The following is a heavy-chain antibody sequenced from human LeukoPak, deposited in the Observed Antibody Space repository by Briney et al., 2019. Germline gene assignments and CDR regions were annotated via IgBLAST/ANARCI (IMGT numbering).Heavy chain of an antibody. J-gene: IGHJ5*02. V-gene: IGHV1-69*05. Sequence: EASVKVSCKASGYIFTSYGVSWVRQAPGQGLEWMGGIIPIFGTANYAQKFQGRVTITTDESTSTAYMELSSLRSEDTAVYYCARLSSTSSWGQGTLVTVSS. D-gene: IGHD2-2*01. CDR2: IIPIFGTA. CDR3: ARLSSTSS. CDR1: GYIFTSYG.